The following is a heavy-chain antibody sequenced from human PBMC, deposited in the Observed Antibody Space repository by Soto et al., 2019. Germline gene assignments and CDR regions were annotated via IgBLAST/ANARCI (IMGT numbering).Heavy chain of an antibody. J-gene: IGHJ6*02. CDR3: AGGGVRGVITRTRDYYGMDV. D-gene: IGHD3-10*01. V-gene: IGHV5-51*01. CDR2: IYPGDSDT. CDR1: GYSFTSYW. Sequence: GESLKISCKGSGYSFTSYWIGWVRQMPGKGLEGMGIIYPGDSDTRYSPSFQGQVTISAAKSISTAYLQWSSLKASDTAMYYCAGGGVRGVITRTRDYYGMDVWGQGTTVTVSS.